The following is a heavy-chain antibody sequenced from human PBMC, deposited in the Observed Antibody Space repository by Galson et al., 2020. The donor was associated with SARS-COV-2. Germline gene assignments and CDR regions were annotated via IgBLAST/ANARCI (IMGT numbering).Heavy chain of an antibody. Sequence: GGSLRLSCAASGFTVSSNYMSWVRQAPGKGLEWVSVIYSGGSTYYADSVKGRFTISRDNSKNTLYLQMNSLRAEDTAVYYCARDKWWLRLPHQPPYYYYMDVWGKGTTVTVSS. V-gene: IGHV3-66*01. CDR3: ARDKWWLRLPHQPPYYYYMDV. J-gene: IGHJ6*03. CDR2: IYSGGST. CDR1: GFTVSSNY. D-gene: IGHD5-12*01.